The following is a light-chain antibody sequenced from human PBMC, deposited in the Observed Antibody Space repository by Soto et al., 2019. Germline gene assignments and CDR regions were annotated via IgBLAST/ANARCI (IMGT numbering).Light chain of an antibody. CDR1: QGISNY. V-gene: IGKV1-27*01. J-gene: IGKJ1*01. CDR3: QQYNSYPQT. CDR2: AAS. Sequence: IRVSLSPSALSAYVGDRVTITCRASQGISNYLAWYQQKPGKVPKLLIYAASTLQSGVPSRFSGSGSGTEFTLTISSLQPDDFATYYCQQYNSYPQTFGQGTKVDNK.